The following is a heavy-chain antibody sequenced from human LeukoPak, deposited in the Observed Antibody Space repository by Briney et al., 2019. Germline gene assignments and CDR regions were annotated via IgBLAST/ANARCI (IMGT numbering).Heavy chain of an antibody. CDR1: GYTFTGYY. CDR3: ARSIRAFRQLRRLDYVDGAYMDV. CDR2: INPNSGGT. D-gene: IGHD3/OR15-3a*01. Sequence: ASVKVSCKASGYTFTGYYMHWVRQAPGQGLEWMGWINPNSGGTNYAQKFQGRVTMTRDTSISTAYMELSRLRSDDTAVYYCARSIRAFRQLRRLDYVDGAYMDVWGKGTTVTVSS. J-gene: IGHJ6*03. V-gene: IGHV1-2*02.